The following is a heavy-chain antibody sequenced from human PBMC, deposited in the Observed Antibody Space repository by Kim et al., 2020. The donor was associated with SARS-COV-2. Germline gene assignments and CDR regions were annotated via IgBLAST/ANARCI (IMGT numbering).Heavy chain of an antibody. D-gene: IGHD3-10*01. Sequence: SETLSLTCAVSGGSIGGGFAWGWIRQRPGKGLEWMGYIYHTGTTYYNPSLESRVTISVDKSENHFSLRLRSVTAADTAAYYCATTEIRLGEYRVGAFDVWGQGPQVTVSS. V-gene: IGHV4-30-2*01. CDR3: ATTEIRLGEYRVGAFDV. CDR1: GGSIGGGFA. CDR2: IYHTGTT. J-gene: IGHJ3*01.